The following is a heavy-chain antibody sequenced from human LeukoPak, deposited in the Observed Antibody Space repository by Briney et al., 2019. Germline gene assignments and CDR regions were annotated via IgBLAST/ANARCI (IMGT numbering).Heavy chain of an antibody. J-gene: IGHJ6*02. V-gene: IGHV1-2*06. Sequence: ASVKVSCKASGYTFTGYYMHWVRQAPGQGLEWMGRINPNSGGTNYAQKFQGRVTMTRDTSISTAYMELRSLRSDDTAVYYCATQNNYGDYYYGMDVWGQGTTVTVSS. D-gene: IGHD4-17*01. CDR3: ATQNNYGDYYYGMDV. CDR1: GYTFTGYY. CDR2: INPNSGGT.